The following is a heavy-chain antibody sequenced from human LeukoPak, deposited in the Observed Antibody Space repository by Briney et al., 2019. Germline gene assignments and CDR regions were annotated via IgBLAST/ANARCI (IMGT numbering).Heavy chain of an antibody. J-gene: IGHJ4*02. Sequence: SGGSLRLSCAASGFTFSTYWMSWVRQDPGKGREWVASINQDGSDTYYVDSVKGRFTISRDNAKNSLYMQMISLRAEETAVYYCARDRVVARPCLDYWGQGTLVTVSS. CDR3: ARDRVVARPCLDY. CDR2: INQDGSDT. V-gene: IGHV3-7*01. D-gene: IGHD6-6*01. CDR1: GFTFSTYW.